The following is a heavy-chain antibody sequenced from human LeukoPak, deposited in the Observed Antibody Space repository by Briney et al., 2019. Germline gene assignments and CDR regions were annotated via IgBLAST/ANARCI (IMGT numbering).Heavy chain of an antibody. CDR2: ISSSSSYI. V-gene: IGHV3-21*04. J-gene: IGHJ4*02. CDR3: ARTGVLDYLYYFDY. Sequence: GGTLRLSCAASGFTFSSYSMNWVRQAPGKGLEWVSSISSSSSYIYYADSVKGRFTTSRDNAKNSLYLQMNSLRAEDTAVYYCARTGVLDYLYYFDYWGQGTLVTVSS. D-gene: IGHD2-2*03. CDR1: GFTFSSYS.